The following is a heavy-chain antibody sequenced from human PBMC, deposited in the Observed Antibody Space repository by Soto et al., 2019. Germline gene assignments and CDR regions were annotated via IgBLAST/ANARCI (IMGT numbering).Heavy chain of an antibody. Sequence: EVQLVESGGGLAQPGWSRRLSCAASGFNFDDHAMHWVRQAPGKGLEWVSGISWNSVTINYADSVKGRFTISRDNAKRTLHLQMNSLRPEDTAIYYCGRSSGSQPRAGWFDPWGQGTLVTVS. CDR3: GRSSGSQPRAGWFDP. V-gene: IGHV3-9*01. CDR2: ISWNSVTI. J-gene: IGHJ5*02. CDR1: GFNFDDHA. D-gene: IGHD1-26*01.